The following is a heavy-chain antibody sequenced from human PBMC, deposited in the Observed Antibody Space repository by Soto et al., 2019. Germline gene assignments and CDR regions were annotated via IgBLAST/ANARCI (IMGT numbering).Heavy chain of an antibody. D-gene: IGHD3-22*01. CDR2: ISNTGRTI. CDR1: RFTFSDYY. V-gene: IGHV3-11*01. Sequence: PGGSLILSFAASRFTFSDYYLSWIRQAPGKGLEWVTYISNTGRTINCADSVKGRFTISRDNAKNSLYLQMNSLGAEDTAVYYCARHDSSGYGTGTFDYGGQGTLVTVSS. J-gene: IGHJ4*02. CDR3: ARHDSSGYGTGTFDY.